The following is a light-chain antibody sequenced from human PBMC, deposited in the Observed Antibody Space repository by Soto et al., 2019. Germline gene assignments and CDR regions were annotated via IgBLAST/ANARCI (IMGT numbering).Light chain of an antibody. J-gene: IGKJ1*01. Sequence: DIQMTQSPSTLSASVGDRVTFTCRASQNISFLLAWYQQKPGKAPKLLIYDAPNLESGVPSRFSGSGSGTEFTLTISSLQPDDFATYCCQQYYDYGGTFGQGTKVEIK. CDR2: DAP. V-gene: IGKV1-5*01. CDR1: QNISFL. CDR3: QQYYDYGGT.